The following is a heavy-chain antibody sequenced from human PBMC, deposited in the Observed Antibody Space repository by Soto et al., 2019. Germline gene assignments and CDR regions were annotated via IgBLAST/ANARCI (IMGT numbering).Heavy chain of an antibody. CDR1: GFTFSSYG. Sequence: QVQLVESGGGVVQPGRSLRLSCAASGFTFSSYGMHWVHQAPGKGLEWVALISYDGSNKYYADSVKGRFTISRDNSKITLYLQMNSLRADDTAVYYCAKDSGRGYNYGQHWFGPWGQGTLVTVSS. V-gene: IGHV3-30*18. CDR2: ISYDGSNK. D-gene: IGHD5-18*01. CDR3: AKDSGRGYNYGQHWFGP. J-gene: IGHJ5*02.